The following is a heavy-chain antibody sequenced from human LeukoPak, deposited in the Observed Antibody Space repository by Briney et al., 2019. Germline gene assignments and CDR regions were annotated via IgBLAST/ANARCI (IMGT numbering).Heavy chain of an antibody. CDR3: AREGFIHQDLDY. J-gene: IGHJ4*02. Sequence: GGSLRLSCAASGFTFSSNSMNWVRQAPGKGLEWVSSINTRGSGEYYGDSVKGRFTISRDNARNSLYLQMNSLRAEDTALYYCAREGFIHQDLDYWGQGTLVTVSS. V-gene: IGHV3-21*01. CDR1: GFTFSSNS. D-gene: IGHD3-16*02. CDR2: INTRGSGE.